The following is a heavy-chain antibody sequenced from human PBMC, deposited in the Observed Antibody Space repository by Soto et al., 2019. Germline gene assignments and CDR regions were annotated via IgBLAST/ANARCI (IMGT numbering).Heavy chain of an antibody. CDR1: GFSFSTYE. Sequence: EVQLVESGGDFVHPGGSLRLSCAASGFSFSTYEMNWVRQAPGKGLEWISSISSGDDNIHYADSVKGRFTISRDNAKNSLFLQMSSLRVDDTAVYFCARDSVLVPATATKFYRYYGMDVWGQGTTVTVSS. CDR3: ARDSVLVPATATKFYRYYGMDV. V-gene: IGHV3-48*03. J-gene: IGHJ6*02. D-gene: IGHD2-2*01. CDR2: ISSGDDNI.